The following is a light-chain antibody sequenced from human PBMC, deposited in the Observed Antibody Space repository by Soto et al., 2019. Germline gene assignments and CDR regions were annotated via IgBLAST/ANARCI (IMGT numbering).Light chain of an antibody. J-gene: IGLJ1*01. Sequence: QSVLTQPRSVSGSPGQSVTISCTGTSSDVGGYNFVSWHQQHPGKAPKLVIYDVSKRPSGVPDRFSASKSGNTASLTISGLQAEDEADYYCCSYAGSYSYVFGTGTKVTVL. V-gene: IGLV2-11*01. CDR1: SSDVGGYNF. CDR3: CSYAGSYSYV. CDR2: DVS.